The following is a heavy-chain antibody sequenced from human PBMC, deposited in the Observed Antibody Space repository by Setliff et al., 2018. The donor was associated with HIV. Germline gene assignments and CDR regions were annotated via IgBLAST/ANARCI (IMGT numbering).Heavy chain of an antibody. Sequence: PGGSLRLSCAASGFSFSSYWMHWVRQAPGKGLVWVSRMNSDGSSTRYADSVKGRFTISRDNAKNTLYLQMNSLRAEDTAVYYCARARYMDVWGKGTTVTVSS. D-gene: IGHD6-6*01. CDR2: MNSDGSST. CDR1: GFSFSSYW. J-gene: IGHJ6*03. V-gene: IGHV3-74*01. CDR3: ARARYMDV.